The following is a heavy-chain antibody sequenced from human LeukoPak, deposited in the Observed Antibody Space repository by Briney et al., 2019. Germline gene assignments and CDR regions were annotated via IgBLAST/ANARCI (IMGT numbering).Heavy chain of an antibody. D-gene: IGHD3-22*01. Sequence: GGSLRLSCAASGFTFDNYWMSWVRQAPGKGLEWVANIKQDGSEKYYVDSVKGRFTISRDNAKNSLYLQVNSLRAEDTAVYYCVSGSIYYFDYWGRGTLVTVSS. CDR3: VSGSIYYFDY. V-gene: IGHV3-7*01. J-gene: IGHJ4*02. CDR1: GFTFDNYW. CDR2: IKQDGSEK.